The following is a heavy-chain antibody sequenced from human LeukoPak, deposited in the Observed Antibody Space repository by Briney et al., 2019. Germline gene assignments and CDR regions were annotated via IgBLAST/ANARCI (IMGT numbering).Heavy chain of an antibody. Sequence: PGGSLRLSCAASGFTFSSYAMSWVRQAPGKGLEWVSAISSSGGSTYYADSVKGRFTISRDNSKNTLYLQMNSLRAEDTAVYYCAKVWDTYYYDSSGSFDYWGQRTLVTVSS. V-gene: IGHV3-23*01. CDR2: ISSSGGST. D-gene: IGHD3-22*01. J-gene: IGHJ4*02. CDR1: GFTFSSYA. CDR3: AKVWDTYYYDSSGSFDY.